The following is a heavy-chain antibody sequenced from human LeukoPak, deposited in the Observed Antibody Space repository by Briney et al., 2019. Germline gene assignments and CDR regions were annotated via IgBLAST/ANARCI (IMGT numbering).Heavy chain of an antibody. V-gene: IGHV3-7*01. CDR3: ARDSDDRSWNGLFDY. Sequence: GGFLRLSCAASGFTFSTYWMSWVRQAPGKGLEWVASIKQDGSDKYYVDSVKGRFTISRDNAKNSLYLQMNSLRAEDTAVYYCARDSDDRSWNGLFDYWGQGTLVTVSS. CDR1: GFTFSTYW. J-gene: IGHJ4*02. D-gene: IGHD6-13*01. CDR2: IKQDGSDK.